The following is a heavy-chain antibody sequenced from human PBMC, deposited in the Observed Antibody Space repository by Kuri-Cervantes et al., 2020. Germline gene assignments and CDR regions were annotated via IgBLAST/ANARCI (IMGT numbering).Heavy chain of an antibody. CDR3: ARADYGYSSGCIDN. J-gene: IGHJ4*02. V-gene: IGHV3-30-3*01. Sequence: GGSLRLSCAASGFTFSSYAMSWVRQAPGKGLEWVAVISYDGSNKYYADSVKGRFTISRDNSKNTLYLQMNSLRAEDTAVYYCARADYGYSSGCIDNWGQGTLVTVSS. CDR1: GFTFSSYA. D-gene: IGHD6-19*01. CDR2: ISYDGSNK.